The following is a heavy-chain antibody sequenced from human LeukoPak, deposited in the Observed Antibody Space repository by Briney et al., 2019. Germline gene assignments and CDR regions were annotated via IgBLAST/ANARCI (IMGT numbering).Heavy chain of an antibody. D-gene: IGHD3-3*01. CDR2: IYYSGST. CDR3: ARQGIVTIFGVVTPTYNWFDP. Sequence: PSETLSLTCTVSGGSISSSSYYWGWIRQPPGKGLEWIGSIYYSGSTYYNPSLKSRVTISVDTSKNQFSLKLSSVTAADTAVYYCARQGIVTIFGVVTPTYNWFDPWGQGTLVTVSS. CDR1: GGSISSSSYY. J-gene: IGHJ5*02. V-gene: IGHV4-39*01.